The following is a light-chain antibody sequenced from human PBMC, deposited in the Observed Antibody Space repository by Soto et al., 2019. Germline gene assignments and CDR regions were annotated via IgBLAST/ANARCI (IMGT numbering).Light chain of an antibody. CDR3: QQYGSSPLT. CDR1: QSVIRNY. Sequence: EMLLTQSPGTLSLSPGERATLSCRTSQSVIRNYLAWYQQTPGRSPRLLIYCASNRATGIPDRVSGSGSGTDFTLTISRLEPEDFAVYYCQQYGSSPLTFGGGTKVDIK. CDR2: CAS. J-gene: IGKJ4*01. V-gene: IGKV3-20*01.